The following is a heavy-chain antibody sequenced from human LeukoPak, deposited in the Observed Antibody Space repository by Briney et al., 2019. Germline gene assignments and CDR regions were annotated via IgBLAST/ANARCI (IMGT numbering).Heavy chain of an antibody. V-gene: IGHV1-2*02. CDR2: IKPNSGGT. J-gene: IGHJ4*02. CDR1: GYTFTDYY. Sequence: ASVRVSFKASGYTFTDYYMHWVRQAPGQGGERLGWIKPNSGGTNYTQMLQGRVTITRDTSISTAYMELSRLRSNDTAIYYCAIDSSGWFEWGQGTLVTVSS. CDR3: AIDSSGWFE. D-gene: IGHD6-19*01.